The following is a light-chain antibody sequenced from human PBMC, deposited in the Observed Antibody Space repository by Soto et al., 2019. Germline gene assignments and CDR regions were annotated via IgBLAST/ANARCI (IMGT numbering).Light chain of an antibody. V-gene: IGKV1-39*01. CDR3: QQSYSTPIT. J-gene: IGKJ5*01. Sequence: DIQMTQSPSSLSASVGDRVTITCRASQGISTYLSWYQQKPGKAPEFLIYAASSLQRGVPSRFSGSGSGTDFTLTISSLQPEDFATYYCQQSYSTPITCGQGTRLEIK. CDR1: QGISTY. CDR2: AAS.